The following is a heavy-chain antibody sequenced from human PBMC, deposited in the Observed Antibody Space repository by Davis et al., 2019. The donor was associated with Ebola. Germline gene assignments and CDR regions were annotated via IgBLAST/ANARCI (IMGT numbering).Heavy chain of an antibody. CDR1: GFTFTSSA. V-gene: IGHV1-58*02. CDR3: AADILPDFWSGYYSPYGMDV. D-gene: IGHD3-3*01. CDR2: IVVGSGNT. J-gene: IGHJ6*02. Sequence: SVKVSCKASGFTFTSSAMQWVRQARGQRLEWIGWIVVGSGNTNYAQKFQERVTITRDMSTSTAYMELSSLRSEDTAVYYCAADILPDFWSGYYSPYGMDVWGQGTTVTVSS.